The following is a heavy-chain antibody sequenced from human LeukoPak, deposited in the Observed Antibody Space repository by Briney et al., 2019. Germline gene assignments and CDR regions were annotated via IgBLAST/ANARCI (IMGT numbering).Heavy chain of an antibody. J-gene: IGHJ4*02. D-gene: IGHD6-19*01. CDR2: IFHSGTT. CDR3: ARTIAVAGIFYLDY. CDR1: GGSISSGGYS. V-gene: IGHV4-30-2*02. Sequence: PSQTLSLTCAVSGGSISSGGYSWSWIRQPPGKGLEWIGYIFHSGTTYHNPSLKSRVTISVDTSKNQFSLKLSSVTAADTAVYYCARTIAVAGIFYLDYWGQGTLVTVSS.